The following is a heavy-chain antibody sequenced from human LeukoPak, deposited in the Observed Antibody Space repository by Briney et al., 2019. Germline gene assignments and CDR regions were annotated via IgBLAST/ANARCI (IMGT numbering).Heavy chain of an antibody. CDR3: ARVSTRAGTWAVDY. V-gene: IGHV3-21*01. CDR2: ISSSSSYI. Sequence: GGSLRLSCAASGLTFSSYSMNWVRKAPGEGLEWVSSISSSSSYIYYADSVKGRFTISRDNAKNSLYLQMNSLRAEDTAVYYCARVSTRAGTWAVDYWGQGTLVTVSS. CDR1: GLTFSSYS. J-gene: IGHJ4*02. D-gene: IGHD3-22*01.